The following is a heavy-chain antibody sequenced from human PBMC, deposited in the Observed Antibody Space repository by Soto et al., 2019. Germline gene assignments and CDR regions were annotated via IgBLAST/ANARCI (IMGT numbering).Heavy chain of an antibody. D-gene: IGHD3-22*01. CDR1: GGSISSGGYY. V-gene: IGHV4-31*03. CDR2: IYYSGST. CDR3: ARDGYYYDSSGSVDI. J-gene: IGHJ3*02. Sequence: QVQLQESGPGLVKPSQTLSLTCTVSGGSISSGGYYWSWIRQHPGKGLEWIGYIYYSGSTYYNPSLKSRVTISVDTSKNQCSLKLSSVTAADTAVYYCARDGYYYDSSGSVDIWGQGTMVTVSS.